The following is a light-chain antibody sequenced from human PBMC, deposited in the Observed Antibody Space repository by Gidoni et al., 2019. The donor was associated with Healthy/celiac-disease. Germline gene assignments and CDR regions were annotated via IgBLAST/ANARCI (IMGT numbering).Light chain of an antibody. Sequence: DIQMTQSPSTLSASVGDRVTITCRASQSTSSGLAWYQQKPGKAPKLLIYKASSLESGVPSRFSGSGSGTEFSLTISSLQPDDFATYYCQQYNSYPVTFGQGTKLEIK. CDR2: KAS. V-gene: IGKV1-5*03. J-gene: IGKJ2*01. CDR1: QSTSSG. CDR3: QQYNSYPVT.